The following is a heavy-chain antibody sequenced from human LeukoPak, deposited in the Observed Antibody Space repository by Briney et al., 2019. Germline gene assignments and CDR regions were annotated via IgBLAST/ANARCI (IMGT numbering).Heavy chain of an antibody. CDR1: GFTFSSYG. CDR2: ISYDGSNK. V-gene: IGHV3-30*18. CDR3: AKNTFDY. J-gene: IGHJ4*02. Sequence: GRSLRLSCAASGFTFSSYGMHWVRQAPGKGLEWVAVISYDGSNKYYADSVKGRFTISRDNSKNTLYLQMNSLRAEDTAVYYCAKNTFDYWGQGTLVTVSS.